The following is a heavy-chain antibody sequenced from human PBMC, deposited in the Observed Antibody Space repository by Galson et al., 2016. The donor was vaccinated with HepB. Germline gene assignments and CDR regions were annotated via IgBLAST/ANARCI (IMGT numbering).Heavy chain of an antibody. Sequence: SLRLSCAASGFSFSSYAMSWVRQAPGKGLEWASGISGSGGSRYYADSVKGRFTISRDNSEKTLYLQMNSLRAGDTAVYYCAKDSRRQWLVPYWGQGTLVTVSS. CDR2: ISGSGGSR. CDR3: AKDSRRQWLVPY. V-gene: IGHV3-23*01. CDR1: GFSFSSYA. J-gene: IGHJ4*02. D-gene: IGHD6-19*01.